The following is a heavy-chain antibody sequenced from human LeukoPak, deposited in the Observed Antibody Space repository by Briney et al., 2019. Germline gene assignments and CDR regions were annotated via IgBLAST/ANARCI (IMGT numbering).Heavy chain of an antibody. CDR1: GGSISSYY. CDR3: ARGKTPPKYPRYYYDSSGHYIFDY. J-gene: IGHJ4*02. CDR2: IYHSGST. D-gene: IGHD3-22*01. V-gene: IGHV4-59*12. Sequence: PSETLSLTCTVSGGSISSYYWSWIRQPPGKGLEWIGEIYHSGSTNYNPSLKSRVTTSVDKSKNQFSLKLSSVTAADTAVYYCARGKTPPKYPRYYYDSSGHYIFDYWGQGTLVTVSS.